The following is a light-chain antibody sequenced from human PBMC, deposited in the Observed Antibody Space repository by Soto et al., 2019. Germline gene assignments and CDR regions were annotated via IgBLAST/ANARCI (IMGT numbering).Light chain of an antibody. CDR1: QGISRW. CDR2: GAS. J-gene: IGKJ5*01. Sequence: DIQMTQSPSFGSASVGDRVTITSRESQGISRWLAWYQQRPGKDPELLIYGASSLQSGVPSRFSGSGSGTDFTLTISSLQPEDFEPYYCQQANSFPLTFGQGTRLEIK. V-gene: IGKV1-12*01. CDR3: QQANSFPLT.